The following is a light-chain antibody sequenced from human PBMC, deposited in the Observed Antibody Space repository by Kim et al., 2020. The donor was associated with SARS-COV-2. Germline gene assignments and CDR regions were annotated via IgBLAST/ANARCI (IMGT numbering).Light chain of an antibody. CDR2: LGS. V-gene: IGKV2-28*01. J-gene: IGKJ2*01. CDR1: QSLLHSNGYTY. CDR3: MQALQTPYT. Sequence: DIVVTQSPLSLPVTPGEPASVSCRSNQSLLHSNGYTYLDWYLQKPGQSPQLLIYLGSSRASGVPDRFSGGGSGTDFTLKISRVEADDVGIYYCMQALQTPYTFGQGTKLEI.